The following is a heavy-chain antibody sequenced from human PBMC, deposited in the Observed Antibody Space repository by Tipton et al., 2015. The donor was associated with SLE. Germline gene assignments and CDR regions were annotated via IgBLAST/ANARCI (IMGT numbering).Heavy chain of an antibody. J-gene: IGHJ5*02. CDR1: GDSISSSTYY. Sequence: TLSLTCTVAGDSISSSTYYWGWIRQPPGKGLEWIGSIYYSGSSYHNPSLKSRVTISLDASKNQFSLNLSSVTAADTAVYYCARSVTPAAIGWFDPWGQGTLVTVSS. V-gene: IGHV4-39*07. CDR2: IYYSGSS. CDR3: ARSVTPAAIGWFDP. D-gene: IGHD5-24*01.